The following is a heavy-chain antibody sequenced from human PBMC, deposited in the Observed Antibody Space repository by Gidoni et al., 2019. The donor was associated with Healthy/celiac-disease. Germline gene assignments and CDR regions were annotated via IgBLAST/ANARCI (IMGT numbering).Heavy chain of an antibody. J-gene: IGHJ4*02. Sequence: QVQLVESGGGVVQPGRSLRLSCAASGCTFSSYGMHWVRQAPGKGLEWVAVIWYDGSNKYYADSVKGRFTISRDNSKNTLYLQMNSLRAEDTAVYYCARTHGVRGSQGDYWGQGTLVTVSS. CDR1: GCTFSSYG. V-gene: IGHV3-33*01. D-gene: IGHD3-10*01. CDR3: ARTHGVRGSQGDY. CDR2: IWYDGSNK.